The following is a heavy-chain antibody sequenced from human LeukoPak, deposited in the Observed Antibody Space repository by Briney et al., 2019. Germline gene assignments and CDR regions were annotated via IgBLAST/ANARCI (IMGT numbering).Heavy chain of an antibody. Sequence: GGSLRLSCAASGFTVSSNYMSWVRQAPGKGLEWVAFIRYDGSNKYYADSVKGRFTISRDNSKNTLYLQMNSLRAEDTAVYYCAKGYIVVVPAATDDAFDIWGQGTMVTVSS. CDR2: IRYDGSNK. V-gene: IGHV3-30*02. J-gene: IGHJ3*02. CDR1: GFTVSSNY. CDR3: AKGYIVVVPAATDDAFDI. D-gene: IGHD2-2*01.